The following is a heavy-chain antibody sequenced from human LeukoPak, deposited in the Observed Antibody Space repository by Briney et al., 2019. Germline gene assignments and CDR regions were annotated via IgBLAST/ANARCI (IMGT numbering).Heavy chain of an antibody. CDR1: GGSISSYY. CDR3: ARMTTVTSGHGY. CDR2: IYYSGST. D-gene: IGHD4-17*01. Sequence: PSETLSLTCTVSGGSISSYYWSWIRQPPGKGLEWIGYIYYSGSTNYNPSLKSRVTISVDTSKNRFSLKLSSVTAADTAVYYCARMTTVTSGHGYWGQGTLVAVSS. V-gene: IGHV4-59*08. J-gene: IGHJ4*02.